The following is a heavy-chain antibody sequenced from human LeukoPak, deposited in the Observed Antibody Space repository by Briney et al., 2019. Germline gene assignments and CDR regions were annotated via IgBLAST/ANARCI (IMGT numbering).Heavy chain of an antibody. D-gene: IGHD6-13*01. V-gene: IGHV3-7*04. J-gene: IGHJ5*02. CDR2: IKQDGSEK. Sequence: PGGSLRLSCAASGFTFSSYWMSWVRQAPGKGLEWVANIKQDGSEKYYVDSVKGRFTISRDNAKNSLYLQMNSLRAEDTAVYYCARAGYSSSWSSINWFDPWGQGTLVTVSS. CDR3: ARAGYSSSWSSINWFDP. CDR1: GFTFSSYW.